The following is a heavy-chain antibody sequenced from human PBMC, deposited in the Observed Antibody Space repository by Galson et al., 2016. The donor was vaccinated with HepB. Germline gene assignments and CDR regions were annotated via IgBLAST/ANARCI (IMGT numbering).Heavy chain of an antibody. V-gene: IGHV3-30*18. J-gene: IGHJ4*02. D-gene: IGHD2-2*01. CDR3: AKDGRIYCSSASCHDHFHY. Sequence: SLRLSCAGSGFTFTTYPMSWVRQAPGKGLEWVAFISYDGSNKKYADSVKGRFTISRDNSKKTLYLQMNSLRAEDTAVYYCAKDGRIYCSSASCHDHFHYWGQGTLVAVSS. CDR1: GFTFTTYP. CDR2: ISYDGSNK.